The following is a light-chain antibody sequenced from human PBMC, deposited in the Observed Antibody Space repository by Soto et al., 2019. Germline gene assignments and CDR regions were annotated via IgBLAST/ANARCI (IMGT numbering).Light chain of an antibody. J-gene: IGKJ1*01. CDR3: QQYNDNSPTWT. CDR1: QTISNY. V-gene: IGKV1-5*01. CDR2: DAS. Sequence: DIQMTQSPSTLSADVGDRVTITCRASQTISNYLAWYQHKPGKAPNLLISDASRLESGVPSRFSGSGSGTDFTLTITSLQPYDFATYYCQQYNDNSPTWTFGHGTKVEV.